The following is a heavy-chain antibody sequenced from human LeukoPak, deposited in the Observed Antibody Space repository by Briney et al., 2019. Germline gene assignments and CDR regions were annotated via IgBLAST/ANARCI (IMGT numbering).Heavy chain of an antibody. D-gene: IGHD2-2*01. CDR1: GYTFTSYY. CDR3: ARDRRDIVVVPAAPGWFDP. CDR2: INPSGGST. J-gene: IGHJ5*02. V-gene: IGHV1-46*01. Sequence: GASVKVSCKASGYTFTSYYMHWVRRAPGQGLEWMGIINPSGGSTSYAQKFQGRVTMTRDTSTSTVYMELRSLRSDDTAVYYCARDRRDIVVVPAAPGWFDPWGQGTLVTVSS.